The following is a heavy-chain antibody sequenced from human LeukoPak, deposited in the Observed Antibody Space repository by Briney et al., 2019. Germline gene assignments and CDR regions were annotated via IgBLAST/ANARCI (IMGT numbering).Heavy chain of an antibody. V-gene: IGHV1-69*01. Sequence: SVKVSCKASGGTFSSYAISWVRQAPGQGLEWMGGIIPIFGTANYAQKFQGRVTITADESTSTAYMELSSLRSEDTAVYYCAINSLGYCTNGVCYLNAFDIWGQGTMVTVS. CDR3: AINSLGYCTNGVCYLNAFDI. CDR1: GGTFSSYA. D-gene: IGHD2-8*01. CDR2: IIPIFGTA. J-gene: IGHJ3*02.